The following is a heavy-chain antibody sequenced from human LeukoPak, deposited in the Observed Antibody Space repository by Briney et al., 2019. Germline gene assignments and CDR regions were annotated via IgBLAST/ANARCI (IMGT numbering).Heavy chain of an antibody. CDR1: GYTFTSYG. J-gene: IGHJ4*02. D-gene: IGHD6-13*01. CDR3: ARTYSSSWYVRRGYFDY. V-gene: IGHV1-18*01. Sequence: ASVKVSCKASGYTFTSYGISWVRQAPGQGLEWMGWISAYNGNTNYAQKLQGRVTMTTDTSTSTAYMELRSLRSDDTAVYYCARTYSSSWYVRRGYFDYWGQGTLVTVSS. CDR2: ISAYNGNT.